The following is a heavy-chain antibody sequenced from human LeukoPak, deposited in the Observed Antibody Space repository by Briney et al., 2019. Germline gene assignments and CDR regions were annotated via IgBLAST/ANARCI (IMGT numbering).Heavy chain of an antibody. CDR3: AKLSHSGYDLPAGY. D-gene: IGHD5-12*01. J-gene: IGHJ4*02. CDR2: ISSSSSYI. V-gene: IGHV3-21*04. Sequence: AGGSLRLSCAASGFTFSSYSMNWVRQAPGKGLEWVSSISSSSSYIYYADSVKGRFTISRDNSKNTLYLQMNSLRAEDTAVYYCAKLSHSGYDLPAGYWGQGTLVTVSS. CDR1: GFTFSSYS.